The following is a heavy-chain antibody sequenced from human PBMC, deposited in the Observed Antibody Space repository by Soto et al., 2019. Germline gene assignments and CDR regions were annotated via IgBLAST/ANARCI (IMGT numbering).Heavy chain of an antibody. V-gene: IGHV4-61*03. CDR1: GGSISSGGYY. Sequence: SETLPLPCTVSGGSISSGGYYWSWIRQHPGKGLEWIGYMHYTGCSHYNPSLKSRLTLSVDRSKNHFTLQLTSVTVADTAVYYCATSYGNAWYTYWGHGTQVTAPQ. CDR3: ATSYGNAWYTY. CDR2: MHYTGCS. D-gene: IGHD6-13*01. J-gene: IGHJ4*01.